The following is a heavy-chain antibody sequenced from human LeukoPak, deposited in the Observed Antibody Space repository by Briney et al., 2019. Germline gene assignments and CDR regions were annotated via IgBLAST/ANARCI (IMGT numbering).Heavy chain of an antibody. Sequence: EASVKVSCKASGYTFTGYYMHWVRQAPGQGLEWMGRINPNSGGTNYAQKFQGRVTMTRDTSISTAYMELSRLRSDDTAVYYCARDEVGSGYFDYWGQGTLVTVSS. V-gene: IGHV1-2*06. J-gene: IGHJ4*02. CDR3: ARDEVGSGYFDY. CDR2: INPNSGGT. D-gene: IGHD1-26*01. CDR1: GYTFTGYY.